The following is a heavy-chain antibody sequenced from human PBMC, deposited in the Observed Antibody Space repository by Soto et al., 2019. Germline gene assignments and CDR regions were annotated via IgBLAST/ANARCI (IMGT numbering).Heavy chain of an antibody. CDR2: INPYGGDT. CDR1: GYTFTYYH. J-gene: IGHJ4*02. V-gene: IGHV1-46*01. CDR3: SRAPYSTGLLIYLDF. D-gene: IGHD2-15*01. Sequence: ASVKVSCKASGYTFTYYHIHWVRQAPGQGLEWMGIINPYGGDTTYAQKFQGRVTMTRDTTTSTVYMELNNLRSEDTALYYCSRAPYSTGLLIYLDFWGQGTLVTVSS.